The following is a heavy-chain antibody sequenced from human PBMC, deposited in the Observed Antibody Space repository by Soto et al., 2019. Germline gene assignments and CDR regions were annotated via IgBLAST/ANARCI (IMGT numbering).Heavy chain of an antibody. J-gene: IGHJ6*03. D-gene: IGHD3-3*01. Sequence: GGSLRLSCAASGFTFSSNWMSWVRQAPGKGLEWVAHTREDGNDKYYVDSVKGRFTISRDNAENSLYLQMNSLRAEDTAVYYCAKTDHTYYDFWSGYYDYYYYYMDVWGKGTTVTVSS. V-gene: IGHV3-7*03. CDR2: TREDGNDK. CDR3: AKTDHTYYDFWSGYYDYYYYYMDV. CDR1: GFTFSSNW.